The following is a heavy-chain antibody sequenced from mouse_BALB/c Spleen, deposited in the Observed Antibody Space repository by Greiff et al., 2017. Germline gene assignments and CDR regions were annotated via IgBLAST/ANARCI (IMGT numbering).Heavy chain of an antibody. J-gene: IGHJ2*01. Sequence: VQLQQSGAELVMPGASVKMSCKASGYTFTDYWMHWVKQRPGQGLEWIGAIDTSDSYTSYNQKFKGKATLTVDESSSTAYMQLSSLTSEDSAVYYCARKLGRGAFDYWGQGTTLTVSS. CDR2: IDTSDSYT. CDR3: ARKLGRGAFDY. V-gene: IGHV1-69*01. D-gene: IGHD4-1*01. CDR1: GYTFTDYW.